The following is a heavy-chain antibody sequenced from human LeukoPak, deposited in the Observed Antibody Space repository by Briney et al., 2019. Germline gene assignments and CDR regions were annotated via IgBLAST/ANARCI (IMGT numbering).Heavy chain of an antibody. Sequence: SVKVSCKASGGTFSSYAISWARQAPGQGLEWMGRIIPIFGTANYAQKFQGRVTITTDESTSTAYMELSSLRSEDTAVYYCARDVYLYYDSSGYLNWGQGTLVTVSS. J-gene: IGHJ4*02. CDR1: GGTFSSYA. D-gene: IGHD3-22*01. V-gene: IGHV1-69*05. CDR3: ARDVYLYYDSSGYLN. CDR2: IIPIFGTA.